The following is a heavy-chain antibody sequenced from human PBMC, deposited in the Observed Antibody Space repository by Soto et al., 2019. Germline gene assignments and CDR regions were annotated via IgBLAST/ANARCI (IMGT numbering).Heavy chain of an antibody. CDR3: ARVDITMVRGVITTTYYYYGMDV. D-gene: IGHD3-10*01. V-gene: IGHV1-18*01. Sequence: GASVKVSCKASGYTFTSYGICWLRQAPGQGLEWMGWISAYNGNTNYAQKLQGRVTMTTDTSTSTAYMELRSLRSDDTAVYYCARVDITMVRGVITTTYYYYGMDVWGQGTTVTVSS. CDR2: ISAYNGNT. CDR1: GYTFTSYG. J-gene: IGHJ6*02.